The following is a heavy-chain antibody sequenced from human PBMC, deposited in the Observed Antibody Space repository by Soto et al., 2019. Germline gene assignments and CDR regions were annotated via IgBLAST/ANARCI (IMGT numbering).Heavy chain of an antibody. J-gene: IGHJ6*02. D-gene: IGHD6-6*01. CDR3: ARRVAARDYYYGMDV. V-gene: IGHV5-10-1*01. Sequence: GESLKISCKGSGYSFTSYWISWVRQMPGKGLEWMGRIDPSDSYTNYSPSFQGHVTISADKSVSTAYLQWSSLKASDTAMYYCARRVAARDYYYGMDVWGQGTTVTV. CDR1: GYSFTSYW. CDR2: IDPSDSYT.